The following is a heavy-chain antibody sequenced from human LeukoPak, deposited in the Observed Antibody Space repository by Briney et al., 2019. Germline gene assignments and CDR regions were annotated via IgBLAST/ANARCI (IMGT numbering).Heavy chain of an antibody. CDR3: ARDSGSSWGLSGMDV. CDR1: GGTFSSYT. Sequence: SVKVSCKASGGTFSSYTISWVRQAPGQGLEWMRGIIPIFGTANYAQKFQGRVTITADKSTSTAFMELSSLRSEDTAVYYCARDSGSSWGLSGMDVWGKGTTVTVSS. D-gene: IGHD6-13*01. CDR2: IIPIFGTA. V-gene: IGHV1-69*06. J-gene: IGHJ6*04.